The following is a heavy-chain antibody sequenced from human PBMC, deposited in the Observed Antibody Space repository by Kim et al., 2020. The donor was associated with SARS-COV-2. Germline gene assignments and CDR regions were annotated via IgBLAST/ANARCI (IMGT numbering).Heavy chain of an antibody. V-gene: IGHV3-33*05. Sequence: GGSLRLSCAASGFTFSSHGMHCVRQAPGKGLERVAVISYHGSNKYYADSVKGRFTISRDNSKNTLYLQMNSLRAEDTAVYYCAYGSGSYYFDYWRQRTLVTVSS. CDR3: AYGSGSYYFDY. D-gene: IGHD3-10*01. J-gene: IGHJ4*02. CDR2: ISYHGSNK. CDR1: GFTFSSHG.